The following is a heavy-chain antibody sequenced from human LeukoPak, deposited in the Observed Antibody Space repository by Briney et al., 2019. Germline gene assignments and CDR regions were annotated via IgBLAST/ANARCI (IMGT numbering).Heavy chain of an antibody. Sequence: ASVKVSCKASGYTFTGYYMHWVRQAPGQGLEWMGWINPNSGGTNYAQKVQGRVTMTRDTSISTAYMELSRLRSDDTAVYYCASAAVAGIIVFDYWGQGTLVTVSS. CDR2: INPNSGGT. V-gene: IGHV1-2*02. D-gene: IGHD6-19*01. CDR1: GYTFTGYY. J-gene: IGHJ4*02. CDR3: ASAAVAGIIVFDY.